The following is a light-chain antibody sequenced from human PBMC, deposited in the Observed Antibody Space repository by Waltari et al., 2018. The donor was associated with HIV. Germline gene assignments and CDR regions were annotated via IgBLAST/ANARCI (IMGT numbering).Light chain of an antibody. J-gene: IGKJ4*01. Sequence: DIMMTQSPDSLTVSLGERATIKCRSSQSVLYGSDNKNYLAWYQQKPGQSPKVLFYWASSRESGFPDRFSASGSGTDFTLTINSLQAEDVAVYFCHQYFTASWTFGRGTTVQI. CDR2: WAS. CDR3: HQYFTASWT. CDR1: QSVLYGSDNKNY. V-gene: IGKV4-1*01.